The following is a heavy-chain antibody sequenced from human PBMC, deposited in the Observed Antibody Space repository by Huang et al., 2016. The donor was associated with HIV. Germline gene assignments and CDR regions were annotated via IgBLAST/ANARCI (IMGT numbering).Heavy chain of an antibody. V-gene: IGHV4-34*01. CDR2: INHSGST. J-gene: IGHJ3*01. CDR3: ARSRRDGSSDAFDV. Sequence: QVQLQQWGAGLVKPSETLSLTCAVYGESFSGHFWSWIRQPPGKGLQWIGEINHSGSTNFSPSLKSRITMSVDTSKKQFSLKLKSVTAVDTAVYFCARSRRDGSSDAFDVWGQGSMVTVS. CDR1: GESFSGHF. D-gene: IGHD6-25*01.